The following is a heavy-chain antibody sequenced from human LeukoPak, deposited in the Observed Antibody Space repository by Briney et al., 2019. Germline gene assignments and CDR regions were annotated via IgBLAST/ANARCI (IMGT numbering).Heavy chain of an antibody. Sequence: GGSLRLSCAASGFTFDDCAMHWVRQAPGKGLEWVSGISWNSGSIGYADSVKGRFTISRDNAKNSLYLQMNSLRAEDTALYYCAKSSSSWYLFDYWGQGTLVTVSS. D-gene: IGHD6-13*01. CDR2: ISWNSGSI. CDR3: AKSSSSWYLFDY. V-gene: IGHV3-9*01. CDR1: GFTFDDCA. J-gene: IGHJ4*02.